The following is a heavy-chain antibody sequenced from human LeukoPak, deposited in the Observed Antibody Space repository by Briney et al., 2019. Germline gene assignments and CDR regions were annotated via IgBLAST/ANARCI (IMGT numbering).Heavy chain of an antibody. Sequence: SETLSLTCTVSGGSISSYYWSWIRQPPGKGLEWIGYIYYSGSTYYNPSLKSRVTISVDTSKNQFSLKLSSVTAADTAVYCCAREYGITMVRGVIPEGIAFDIWGQGTMVTVSS. CDR3: AREYGITMVRGVIPEGIAFDI. CDR2: IYYSGST. D-gene: IGHD3-10*01. CDR1: GGSISSYY. J-gene: IGHJ3*02. V-gene: IGHV4-59*12.